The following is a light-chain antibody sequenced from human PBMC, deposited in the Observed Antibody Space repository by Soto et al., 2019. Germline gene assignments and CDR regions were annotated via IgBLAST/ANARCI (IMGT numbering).Light chain of an antibody. J-gene: IGKJ3*01. V-gene: IGKV3-20*01. Sequence: EIVLTQSPATLSSFPGDRVTLSCRASQAVNTRLAWYQHKPGQAPRLLIYGASTRATAVPDRFTGSGSGTDFALTISSLEPEDAAVYYCQQYGDSPFTFGPGTKVDIK. CDR1: QAVNTR. CDR3: QQYGDSPFT. CDR2: GAS.